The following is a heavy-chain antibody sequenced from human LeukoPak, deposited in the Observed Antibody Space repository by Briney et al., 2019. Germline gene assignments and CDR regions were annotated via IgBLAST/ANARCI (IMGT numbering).Heavy chain of an antibody. CDR1: GGSFSGYY. V-gene: IGHV4-34*01. Sequence: PSETLSLTCAVYGGSFSGYYWSWIRQPPGKGLEWIGSIYYSGSTYYNPSLKSRVTISVDTSKNQFSLKLSSVTAADTAVYYCARVTIFGVVQGFDPWGQGTLVTVSS. J-gene: IGHJ5*02. CDR2: IYYSGST. D-gene: IGHD3-3*01. CDR3: ARVTIFGVVQGFDP.